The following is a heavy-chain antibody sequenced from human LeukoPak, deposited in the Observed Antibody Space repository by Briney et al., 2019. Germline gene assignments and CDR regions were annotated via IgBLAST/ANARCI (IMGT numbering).Heavy chain of an antibody. V-gene: IGHV1-2*02. CDR2: INPNSGGT. D-gene: IGHD4-17*01. J-gene: IGHJ4*02. CDR1: GYTFTGYY. CDR3: AREMTTVTTGGRAFDY. Sequence: EASVKVSCKASGYTFTGYYMHWVRQAPGQGLEWMGWINPNSGGTNYAQKFQGRVTMTRDTSISTAYMELSRLRSDDTAVYYCAREMTTVTTGGRAFDYWGQGTLVTVSS.